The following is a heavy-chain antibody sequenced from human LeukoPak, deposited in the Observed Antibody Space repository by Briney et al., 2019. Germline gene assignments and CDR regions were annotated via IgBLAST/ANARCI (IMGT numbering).Heavy chain of an antibody. D-gene: IGHD3-3*01. CDR1: GFTFSSYA. CDR3: ARDGYDFWSGYSPYYYYGMDV. Sequence: GGSLRLSCAASGFTFSSYAMHWVRQAPGKGLEWVAVISYDGSNKYYADSVKGRFTISRDNAKNSLYLQMNSLRAEDTAVYYCARDGYDFWSGYSPYYYYGMDVWGQGTTVTVSS. V-gene: IGHV3-30-3*01. J-gene: IGHJ6*02. CDR2: ISYDGSNK.